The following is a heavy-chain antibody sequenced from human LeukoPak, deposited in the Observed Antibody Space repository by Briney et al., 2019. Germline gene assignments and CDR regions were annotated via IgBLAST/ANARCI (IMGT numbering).Heavy chain of an antibody. D-gene: IGHD1-1*01. CDR2: IIPIFGTA. J-gene: IGHJ4*02. Sequence: ASVTVSCKASGGTFCSYAISWVRQAPGQGLEGMGGIIPIFGTANYAQKFQGRVTITADESTSTAYMELSSLRSEDTAVYYCARGGTHTYYFDYWGQGTLVTVSS. CDR3: ARGGTHTYYFDY. V-gene: IGHV1-69*13. CDR1: GGTFCSYA.